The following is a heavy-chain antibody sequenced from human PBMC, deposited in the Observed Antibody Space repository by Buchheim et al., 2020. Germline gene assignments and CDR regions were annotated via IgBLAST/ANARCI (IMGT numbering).Heavy chain of an antibody. CDR3: AAVTGTTGYYGMDV. Sequence: QMQLVQSGPEVKKPGTSVKVSCEASGFTFTSSAVQWVRQARGQRLEWIGWIVVGSGNTNYAQKFQERVTITRDMSTSTAYMELSSLRSEDTAVYYCAAVTGTTGYYGMDVWGQGTT. CDR1: GFTFTSSA. D-gene: IGHD1-1*01. CDR2: IVVGSGNT. V-gene: IGHV1-58*01. J-gene: IGHJ6*02.